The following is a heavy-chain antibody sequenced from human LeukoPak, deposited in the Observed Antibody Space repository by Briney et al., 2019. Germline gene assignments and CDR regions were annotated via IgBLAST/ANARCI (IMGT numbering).Heavy chain of an antibody. CDR2: IDPNSGGT. V-gene: IGHV1-2*02. CDR3: ARGIYSGIYGRLDP. Sequence: ASVKVSCKASGYTFNGYYIHWVRQAPGQGLEWMGWIDPNSGGTGYAQKFQGRVTLTRDTSIRTAYMDLSSLRSDDTAVYYCARGIYSGIYGRLDPWGQGTLVTVSS. J-gene: IGHJ5*02. D-gene: IGHD3-10*01. CDR1: GYTFNGYY.